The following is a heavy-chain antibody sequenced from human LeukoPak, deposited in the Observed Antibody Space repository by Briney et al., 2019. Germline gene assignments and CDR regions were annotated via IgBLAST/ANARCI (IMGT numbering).Heavy chain of an antibody. V-gene: IGHV1-2*02. CDR2: LNPNSGDT. J-gene: IGHJ4*02. D-gene: IGHD5-24*01. CDR1: GYTFTDYY. Sequence: ASVKVSCKASGYTFTDYYMHWVRQAPGQGLEWMGWLNPNSGDTNYAQKSQGRVSMTRGTSISTAYMDLSDLRSDDTAVYYCARGRNIEMTTMSGGSDYWGQGTLVTVSS. CDR3: ARGRNIEMTTMSGGSDY.